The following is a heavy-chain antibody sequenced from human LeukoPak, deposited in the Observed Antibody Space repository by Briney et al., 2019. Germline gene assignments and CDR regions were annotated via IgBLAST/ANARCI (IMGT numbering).Heavy chain of an antibody. CDR3: AKDLTVMVRGVIPSFDY. CDR2: ISGSGGST. D-gene: IGHD3-10*01. V-gene: IGHV3-23*01. CDR1: GFTFSTYA. Sequence: GGSLRLSCAVSGFTFSTYAMSWVRHAPGKGLEWVSAISGSGGSTYYADSVKGRFTVSRDNSKNTLYLQMNSLRAEDTAVYYCAKDLTVMVRGVIPSFDYWGQGTLVTVSS. J-gene: IGHJ4*02.